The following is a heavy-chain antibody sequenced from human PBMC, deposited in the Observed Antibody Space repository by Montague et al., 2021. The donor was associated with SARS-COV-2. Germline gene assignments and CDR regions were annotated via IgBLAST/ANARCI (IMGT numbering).Heavy chain of an antibody. CDR2: INHSGST. J-gene: IGHJ4*02. CDR1: GGSFSGYY. D-gene: IGHD4-17*01. CDR3: ARGGGHGDGALDY. Sequence: SETLSLTCVVYGGSFSGYYWSWIRQPPGKGLEWIGEINHSGSTNYNPSLKSRVTISVDTSKKQFSLGLNSVTAADTAVYYCARGGGHGDGALDYWGQGTLVTVSS. V-gene: IGHV4-34*01.